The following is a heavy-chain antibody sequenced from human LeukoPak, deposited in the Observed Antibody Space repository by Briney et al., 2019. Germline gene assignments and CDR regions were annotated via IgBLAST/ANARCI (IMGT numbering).Heavy chain of an antibody. CDR1: GFMFSNYW. CDR3: ARDPVGP. Sequence: GGSLRLSCSASGFMFSNYWMNWVRQAPGKGLEWVSSISSSSSYIYYADSVKGRFTISRDNAKNSLYLQMNSLRAEDTAVYYCARDPVGPWGQGTLVTVSS. D-gene: IGHD1-26*01. J-gene: IGHJ5*02. CDR2: ISSSSSYI. V-gene: IGHV3-21*01.